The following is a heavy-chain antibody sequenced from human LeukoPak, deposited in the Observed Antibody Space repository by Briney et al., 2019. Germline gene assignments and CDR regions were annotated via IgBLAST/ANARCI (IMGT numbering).Heavy chain of an antibody. V-gene: IGHV1-2*02. Sequence: ASVKVSCKASGYTFTAYYMHWVRQAPGQGLEWMGWINPNSGGTNYAQKLQGRVTMTTDTSTSTAYMELRSLRSDDTAVYYCARDLWELPSSPDYWGQGTLVTVSS. CDR3: ARDLWELPSSPDY. D-gene: IGHD1-26*01. CDR2: INPNSGGT. J-gene: IGHJ4*02. CDR1: GYTFTAYY.